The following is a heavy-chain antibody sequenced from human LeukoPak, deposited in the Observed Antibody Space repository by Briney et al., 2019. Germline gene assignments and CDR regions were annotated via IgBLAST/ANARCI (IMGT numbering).Heavy chain of an antibody. CDR1: GFTFSSYS. D-gene: IGHD6-13*01. CDR2: ISSSSYI. J-gene: IGHJ6*03. V-gene: IGHV3-21*04. CDR3: ARAASSWTFYYYYYMDV. Sequence: GGSLRLSCAASGFTFSSYSMNWVRQAPGKGLEWVSSISSSSYIYYADSVKGRFTISRDNAKNSLYLQMNSLRAEDTAVYYCARAASSWTFYYYYYMDVWGKGTTVTVSS.